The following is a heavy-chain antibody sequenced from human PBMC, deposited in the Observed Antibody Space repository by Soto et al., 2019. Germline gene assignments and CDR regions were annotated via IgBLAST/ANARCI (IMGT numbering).Heavy chain of an antibody. J-gene: IGHJ6*02. CDR1: GFTFSDHY. D-gene: IGHD3-22*01. V-gene: IGHV3-72*01. CDR2: TRNKATSYTT. CDR3: AREPVYYYDSSGYYYYYGMDV. Sequence: GGSLRLSCAASGFTFSDHYMDWVRQAPGKGLEGVGGTRNKATSYTTEYAASVKGRFTISRDDSKNSLYLQMNSLKTEDTAVYYCAREPVYYYDSSGYYYYYGMDVWGQGTTVTVSS.